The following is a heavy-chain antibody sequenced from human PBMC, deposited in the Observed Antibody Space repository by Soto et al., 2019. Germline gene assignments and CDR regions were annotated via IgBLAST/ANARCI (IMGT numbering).Heavy chain of an antibody. D-gene: IGHD2-8*01. CDR3: AKAPGYIVLVVYAIH. V-gene: IGHV3-30*18. J-gene: IGHJ4*02. CDR1: GFTFSSYG. CDR2: ISYDGSNK. Sequence: GSLRLSCAASGFTFSSYGMHWVRQAPGKGLEWVAVISYDGSNKYYADSVKGRFTISRDNSKNTLYLQMNSLRAEDTAVYYCAKAPGYIVLVVYAIHWGQGTLVTVSS.